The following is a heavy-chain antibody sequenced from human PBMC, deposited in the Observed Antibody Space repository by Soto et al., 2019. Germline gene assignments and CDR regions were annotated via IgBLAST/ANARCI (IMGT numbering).Heavy chain of an antibody. D-gene: IGHD2-2*01. CDR2: INHSGST. CDR3: ARLHRYCSSTSCHPEDY. V-gene: IGHV4-34*01. J-gene: IGHJ4*02. CDR1: GGSFSGYY. Sequence: QVQLQQWGAGLLKPSETLSLTCAVYGGSFSGYYWSWIRQPPGKGLEWIGEINHSGSTNYNPSLKSRVTISVDTSKNQFSLKLSSVTAADTAVYYCARLHRYCSSTSCHPEDYWGQGTLVTVSS.